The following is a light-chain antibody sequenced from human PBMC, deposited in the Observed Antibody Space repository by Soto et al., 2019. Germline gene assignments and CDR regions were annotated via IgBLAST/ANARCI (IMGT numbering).Light chain of an antibody. Sequence: IVLTQSPATLSLSPGERATLSRRASQSVRTYLAWYQQKPGQAPRLLIYDASNRATGIPARFSGSGSGADFTLTISSLEPEDFAIYYCQQRSDWAITFGQGTRLEIK. CDR1: QSVRTY. CDR2: DAS. CDR3: QQRSDWAIT. V-gene: IGKV3-11*01. J-gene: IGKJ5*01.